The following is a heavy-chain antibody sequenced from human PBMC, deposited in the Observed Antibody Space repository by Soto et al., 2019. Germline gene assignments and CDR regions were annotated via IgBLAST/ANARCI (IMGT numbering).Heavy chain of an antibody. Sequence: EVQLVESGGGLVQPGGSLRLSCAASGFTVSSFYMTWVRQAPGKGLQWVAVISSGGSTYYADSVKGRFTISRNNSKNTLYIEMNSLRAEDTAVYYCARDTFGGAYDFLHGGQGTLVTVSS. D-gene: IGHD3-3*01. J-gene: IGHJ4*02. CDR1: GFTVSSFY. CDR2: ISSGGST. V-gene: IGHV3-66*01. CDR3: ARDTFGGAYDFLH.